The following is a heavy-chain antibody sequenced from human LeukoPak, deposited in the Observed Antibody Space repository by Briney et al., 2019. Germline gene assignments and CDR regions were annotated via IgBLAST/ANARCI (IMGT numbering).Heavy chain of an antibody. CDR1: GYTFTGYY. V-gene: IGHV1-69*05. D-gene: IGHD3-22*01. J-gene: IGHJ4*02. Sequence: SVKVSCKASGYTFTGYYMHWVRQAPGQGLEWMGGIIPIFGTANYAQKFQGRVTITTDESTSTAYMELSSLRSEDTAVYYCARCDSSGYYYLDYWGQGTLVTVSS. CDR3: ARCDSSGYYYLDY. CDR2: IIPIFGTA.